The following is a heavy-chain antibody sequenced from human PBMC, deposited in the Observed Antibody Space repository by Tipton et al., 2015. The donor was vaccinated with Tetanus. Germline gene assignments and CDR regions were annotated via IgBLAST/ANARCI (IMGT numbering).Heavy chain of an antibody. D-gene: IGHD3-3*01. CDR2: INSDGGST. CDR1: GFTFSKYW. V-gene: IGHV3-74*01. J-gene: IGHJ4*02. CDR3: VADFWSGYYSGGDF. Sequence: SLRLSCAASGFTFSKYWMHWVRQAAGKGPVWVSRINSDGGSTTYADFVKGRFTVSRDNTKNTVDLQMNGLRAEDTAVYYCVADFWSGYYSGGDFWGLGSQVTVSS.